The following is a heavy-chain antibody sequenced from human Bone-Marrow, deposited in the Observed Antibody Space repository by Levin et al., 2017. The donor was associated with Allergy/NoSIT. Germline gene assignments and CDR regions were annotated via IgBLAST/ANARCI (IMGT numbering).Heavy chain of an antibody. CDR1: GFTFSAYS. V-gene: IGHV3-21*01. Sequence: PGGSLRLSCAASGFTFSAYSMNWVRQAPGKGLEWVSSVTGSSDFIKYADSVKGRFTISRDNAENSLYLQMNSLRGEDTAVYFCARPDSPGRYYNWAYGYWGQGTLVTVSS. D-gene: IGHD3-10*01. J-gene: IGHJ4*02. CDR2: VTGSSDFI. CDR3: ARPDSPGRYYNWAYGY.